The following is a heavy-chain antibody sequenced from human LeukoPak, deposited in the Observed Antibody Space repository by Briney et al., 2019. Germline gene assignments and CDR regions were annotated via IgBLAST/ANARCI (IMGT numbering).Heavy chain of an antibody. CDR1: GFIFSAYE. CDR2: ISSSGSTI. V-gene: IGHV3-48*03. Sequence: GGSLSLFCAASGFIFSAYEMNWVRQAPGKGLEWVSYISSSGSTIYYTDSVKGRFTISRDNAKKSLYLQMNSLRAEDTAVYYCARVYSSGWSYWGQGTRVTVSS. D-gene: IGHD6-19*01. CDR3: ARVYSSGWSY. J-gene: IGHJ4*01.